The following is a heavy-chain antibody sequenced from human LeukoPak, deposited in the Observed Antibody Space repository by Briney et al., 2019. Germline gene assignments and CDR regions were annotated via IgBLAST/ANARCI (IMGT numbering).Heavy chain of an antibody. J-gene: IGHJ6*02. CDR2: INHSGST. CDR1: GGSFSGYY. V-gene: IGHV4-34*01. CDR3: ARGLVGYYYGSGSPYYYYGMDV. Sequence: TSETLSLTCAVYGGSFSGYYWSWIRQPPGKGLEWIGEINHSGSTNYNPSLKSRVTISVDTSKNHFYLKLSSVTAADTAVYYCARGLVGYYYGSGSPYYYYGMDVWGQGTTVTVSS. D-gene: IGHD3-10*01.